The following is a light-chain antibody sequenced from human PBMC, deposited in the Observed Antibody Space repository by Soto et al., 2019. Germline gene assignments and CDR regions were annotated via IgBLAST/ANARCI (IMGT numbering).Light chain of an antibody. V-gene: IGKV3-11*01. CDR2: DAS. J-gene: IGKJ5*01. CDR3: QQRSNWPPG. Sequence: EIVLTQSPATLSLSPGERATLSCRASQSVSSYLAWYQQKPGQAPRLLIYDASNRATGIPARFSRSGSGTDFTLTISSLEPEDFAVYYCQQRSNWPPGFGQGTRLEIK. CDR1: QSVSSY.